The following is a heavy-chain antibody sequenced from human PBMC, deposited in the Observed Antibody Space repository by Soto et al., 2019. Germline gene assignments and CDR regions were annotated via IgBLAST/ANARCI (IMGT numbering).Heavy chain of an antibody. Sequence: SETLSLTCAVYGGSFSGYYWSWIRQPPGKGLEWIGEINHSGSTNYNPSLKSRVTISVDTSKNQFSLKLSSVTAADTAVYYCARGSSSGWSTSHFDYWGQGTLVTVSS. J-gene: IGHJ4*02. CDR3: ARGSSSGWSTSHFDY. D-gene: IGHD6-19*01. CDR1: GGSFSGYY. CDR2: INHSGST. V-gene: IGHV4-34*01.